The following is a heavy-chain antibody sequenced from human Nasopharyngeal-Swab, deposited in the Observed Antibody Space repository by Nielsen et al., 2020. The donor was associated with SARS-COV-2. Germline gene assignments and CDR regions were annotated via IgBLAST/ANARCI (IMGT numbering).Heavy chain of an antibody. CDR3: ARYDILTGSFADY. Sequence: SETLSLTCTVSGGSISSSSYYWGWLRQPPGKGLEWIGSIYYSGSTYYNPSLKSRVTISVDTSKNQFSLKLSSVTAADTAVYYCARYDILTGSFADYWGQGTLVTVSS. J-gene: IGHJ4*02. CDR2: IYYSGST. V-gene: IGHV4-39*01. D-gene: IGHD3-9*01. CDR1: GGSISSSSYY.